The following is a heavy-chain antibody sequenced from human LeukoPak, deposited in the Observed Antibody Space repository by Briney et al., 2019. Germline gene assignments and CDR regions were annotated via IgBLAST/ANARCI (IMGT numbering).Heavy chain of an antibody. V-gene: IGHV1-8*01. CDR2: MNPTSGKA. CDR3: ARDFFDGHGYTFYYYGMDV. D-gene: IGHD3-22*01. Sequence: ASVKVSCKASGYTFTNYDVNWVRQATGQGLEWMGWMNPTSGKAGFAQRFQGRVSMTRNVSISTAYMELSSLRSEDTAVYYCARDFFDGHGYTFYYYGMDVWGQGTTVTVSS. J-gene: IGHJ6*02. CDR1: GYTFTNYD.